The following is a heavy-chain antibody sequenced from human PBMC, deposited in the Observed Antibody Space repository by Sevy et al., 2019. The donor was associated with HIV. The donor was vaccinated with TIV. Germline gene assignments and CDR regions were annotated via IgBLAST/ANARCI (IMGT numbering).Heavy chain of an antibody. CDR3: ARALADWGSFHYSS. CDR1: GFTFSTYW. CDR2: IKQDGTDT. Sequence: GGSLRLSCAASGFTFSTYWMTWVRQAPGKGLEWMANIKQDGTDTNYVDSVRGRFTISRDNGRNLLYLHMNSLPAEDTAVYFCARALADWGSFHYSSWGRGVLVTVSS. V-gene: IGHV3-7*01. D-gene: IGHD3-16*01. J-gene: IGHJ4*02.